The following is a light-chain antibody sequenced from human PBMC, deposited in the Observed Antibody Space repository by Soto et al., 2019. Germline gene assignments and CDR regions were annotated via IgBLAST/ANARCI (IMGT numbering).Light chain of an antibody. J-gene: IGLJ1*01. CDR2: GNY. CDR1: SSNVGAGYD. Sequence: QSVLTQPPSVSGAPGQRVTISCTGSSSNVGAGYDVHWYQQLPGTAPKLLIYGNYNRPSGVPDRFSGSKSGTSASLTISGLQAEDEADYYCCSYTTSHTRQIVFGTGTKVTVL. CDR3: CSYTTSHTRQIV. V-gene: IGLV1-40*01.